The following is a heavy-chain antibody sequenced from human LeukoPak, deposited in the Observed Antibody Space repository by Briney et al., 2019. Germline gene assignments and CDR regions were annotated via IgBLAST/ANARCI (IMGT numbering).Heavy chain of an antibody. CDR2: IHHSGST. CDR3: AGSGWSFDAFDF. J-gene: IGHJ3*01. CDR1: GGSISTYY. V-gene: IGHV4-59*08. Sequence: SETLSLTCTVSGGSISTYYWSWIRQPPGKGLEWIGYIHHSGSTNYSPSLKSRVTISVDTSKNRFSLRLGSLTAADTAVYFCAGSGWSFDAFDFWGQGTMVTVSS. D-gene: IGHD6-19*01.